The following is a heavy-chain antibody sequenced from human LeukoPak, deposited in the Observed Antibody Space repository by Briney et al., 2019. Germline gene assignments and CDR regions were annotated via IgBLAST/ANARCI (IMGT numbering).Heavy chain of an antibody. Sequence: GRSLRLSCAASGITFSSYGMHWVRQAPGKGLEWVAVISYDGSNKYYADSVKGRFTISRDNSKNTLYLQMNSLRAEDTAVYYCANADSDGHFDYWGQGTLVTVSS. CDR1: GITFSSYG. CDR3: ANADSDGHFDY. J-gene: IGHJ4*02. D-gene: IGHD2-15*01. V-gene: IGHV3-30*18. CDR2: ISYDGSNK.